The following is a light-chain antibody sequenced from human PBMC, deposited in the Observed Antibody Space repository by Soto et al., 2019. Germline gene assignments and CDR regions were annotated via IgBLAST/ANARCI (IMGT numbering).Light chain of an antibody. CDR1: QSVSSSY. V-gene: IGKV3-20*01. CDR2: GAS. CDR3: QQYKNGWT. J-gene: IGKJ5*01. Sequence: EIVLTQSPGTLSLSPGEIATLSCRASQSVSSSYLAWYQQKPGQAPRLLIYGASSRATGIPDRFSGSGSGTDFTLTISSLQSEDFAIYYCQQYKNGWTFGQGTRLEIK.